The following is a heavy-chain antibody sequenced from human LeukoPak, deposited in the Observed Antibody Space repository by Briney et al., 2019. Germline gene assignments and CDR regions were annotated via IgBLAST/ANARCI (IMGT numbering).Heavy chain of an antibody. CDR2: ISGSGDST. J-gene: IGHJ6*03. V-gene: IGHV3-23*01. D-gene: IGHD6-19*01. Sequence: GGSLRLSCAASGFTFDDYGMSWVRQAPGRGLEWVSAISGSGDSTYYADSVKGRFTISRDNSKNTLYLQMNSLRAEDTAVYYCAKSMYSSGWYGGLYYYYMDVWGKGTTVTISS. CDR3: AKSMYSSGWYGGLYYYYMDV. CDR1: GFTFDDYG.